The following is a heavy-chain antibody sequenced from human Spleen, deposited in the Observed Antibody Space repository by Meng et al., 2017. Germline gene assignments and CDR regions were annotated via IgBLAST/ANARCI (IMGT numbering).Heavy chain of an antibody. CDR1: GGSISSSY. Sequence: QEQLQESGPGLVKPSETLSLTCSVSGGSISSSYWSWFRQPPGQGLEWIGYIHYSGTTKYNPSLKSRVTISLDTSRNQFSLKLSSVTAADTAVYYCARVTNDGWSDYWGQGTLVTVSS. CDR3: ARVTNDGWSDY. J-gene: IGHJ4*02. V-gene: IGHV4-59*01. D-gene: IGHD6-19*01. CDR2: IHYSGTT.